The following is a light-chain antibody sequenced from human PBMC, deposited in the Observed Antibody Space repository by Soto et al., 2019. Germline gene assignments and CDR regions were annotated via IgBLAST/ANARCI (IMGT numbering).Light chain of an antibody. V-gene: IGKV3-11*01. CDR3: QQRSNWPTAYP. Sequence: IVLTKSPATLSLSPGERATLSCRASQSVSSYLAWYQQKPGQAPRLLIYDASNRATGIPARFSGSGSGTDLTLTISSLEPEDFAVYYCQQRSNWPTAYPFGQVTKLEIK. CDR1: QSVSSY. J-gene: IGKJ2*01. CDR2: DAS.